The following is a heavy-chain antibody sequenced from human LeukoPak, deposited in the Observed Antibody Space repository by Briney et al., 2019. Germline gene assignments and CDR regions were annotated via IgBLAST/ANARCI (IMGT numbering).Heavy chain of an antibody. CDR1: SGSISSNNYY. J-gene: IGHJ6*03. D-gene: IGHD2-21*01. CDR2: INHSGRT. Sequence: PSETLSLTCTVSSGSISSNNYYWGWIRQPPGKGLEWIGEINHSGRTNYNPSLKSRVTISVDTSKNQFSLKLSSVTAADTAVYYCARETRLWGYYYYYMDVWGKGTTVTISS. V-gene: IGHV4-39*07. CDR3: ARETRLWGYYYYYMDV.